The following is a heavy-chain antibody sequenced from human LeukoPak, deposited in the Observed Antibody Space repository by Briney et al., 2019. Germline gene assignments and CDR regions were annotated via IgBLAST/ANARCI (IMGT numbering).Heavy chain of an antibody. CDR3: AREADTNSWYRPAFRLLDV. V-gene: IGHV1-18*01. Sequence: ASVKVSCKASGYTFRSHGIYWVRQAPGQGLEWMGWISPYNDETNYARMFRDRVIMTTETSTTTAYMELRGLTSDGTAVYFCAREADTNSWYRPAFRLLDVWGQGTLVTVSS. CDR1: GYTFRSHG. J-gene: IGHJ4*02. D-gene: IGHD6-13*01. CDR2: ISPYNDET.